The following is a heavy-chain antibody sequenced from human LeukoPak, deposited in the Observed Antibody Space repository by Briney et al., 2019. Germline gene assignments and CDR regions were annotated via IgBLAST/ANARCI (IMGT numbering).Heavy chain of an antibody. CDR2: IYSGDSDT. CDR3: ARLSGAATTKLKHIDC. V-gene: IGHV5-51*01. Sequence: GESLKISCQGARYSFTKFWIGWVRQTPGKGVEGMGVIYSGDSDTRYSPSFQGQVTISADKPIYTAYLQWNSLKASDTAMYDCARLSGAATTKLKHIDCWGRGTLVTVSS. J-gene: IGHJ4*02. D-gene: IGHD1-7*01. CDR1: RYSFTKFW.